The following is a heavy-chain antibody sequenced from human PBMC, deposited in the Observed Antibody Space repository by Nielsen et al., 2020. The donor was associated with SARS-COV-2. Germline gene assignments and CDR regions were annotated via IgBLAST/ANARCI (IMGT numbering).Heavy chain of an antibody. CDR3: ARNADFWEVTFDI. CDR2: INAGDGNT. V-gene: IGHV1-3*01. J-gene: IGHJ3*02. Sequence: ASVKVSCKASGYTFTSHAIHWVRQAPGQRLEWMGWINAGDGNTGSSQNFQGRVTISRDTAASTAYMELSSLTSEDTAIYYCARNADFWEVTFDIWGQGTMVTVSS. D-gene: IGHD3-3*01. CDR1: GYTFTSHA.